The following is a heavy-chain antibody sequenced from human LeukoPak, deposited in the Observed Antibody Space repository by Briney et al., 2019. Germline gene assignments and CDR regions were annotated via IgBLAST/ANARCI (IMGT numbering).Heavy chain of an antibody. CDR2: IYSGGST. CDR1: GFTVSSNY. V-gene: IGHV3-53*01. D-gene: IGHD3-22*01. CDR3: ARGGYYDSSGDAFDI. Sequence: GGSLRLSCAASGFTVSSNYMSWVRQAPGKGLEWVSFIYSGGSTYYADSVKGRFTISRDNSKNTLYLQMNSLRAEDTAVYYCARGGYYDSSGDAFDIWGQGTMVTVSS. J-gene: IGHJ3*02.